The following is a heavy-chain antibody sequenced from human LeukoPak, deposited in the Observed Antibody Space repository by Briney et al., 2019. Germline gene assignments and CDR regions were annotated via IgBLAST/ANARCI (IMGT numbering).Heavy chain of an antibody. D-gene: IGHD6-13*01. CDR3: AKGIEH. CDR2: IKSDGSST. J-gene: IGHJ5*02. Sequence: GGSLRLSCAASGFTFSSHWMHWVRQAPGKGLVWVSRIKSDGSSTSYADSVKGRFTISRDNGKNTLYLQMNSLRAEDTAVYYCAKGIEHWGRGTLVTVSS. V-gene: IGHV3-74*01. CDR1: GFTFSSHW.